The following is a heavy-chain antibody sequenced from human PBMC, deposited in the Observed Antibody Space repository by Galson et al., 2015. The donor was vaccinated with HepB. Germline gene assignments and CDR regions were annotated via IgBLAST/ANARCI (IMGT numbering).Heavy chain of an antibody. Sequence: SLRLSCAASGFTFSSYNMNWVRQAPGKGLEWVGRIKSKTDGGTTDYAAPVKGRFTISRDDSKNTLYLQMNSLKTEDTAVYYCTTELAGYFDYWGQGTLVTVSS. CDR1: GFTFSSYN. J-gene: IGHJ4*02. CDR3: TTELAGYFDY. CDR2: IKSKTDGGTT. V-gene: IGHV3-15*01. D-gene: IGHD2-21*01.